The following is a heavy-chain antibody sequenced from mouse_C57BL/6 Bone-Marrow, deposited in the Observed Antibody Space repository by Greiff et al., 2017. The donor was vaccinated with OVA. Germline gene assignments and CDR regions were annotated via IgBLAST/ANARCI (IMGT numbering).Heavy chain of an antibody. CDR2: IYPGSGST. D-gene: IGHD2-4*01. CDR3: ARGDYGVPWYVDV. Sequence: QVQLKESGAELVKPGASVKMSCKASGYTFTSYWITWVKQRPGQGLEWIGDIYPGSGSTNYNEKFKSKATLTVDTSSSTAYMQLSSLTSEDSAVYYCARGDYGVPWYVDVWGTGTTVTVSS. V-gene: IGHV1-55*01. J-gene: IGHJ1*03. CDR1: GYTFTSYW.